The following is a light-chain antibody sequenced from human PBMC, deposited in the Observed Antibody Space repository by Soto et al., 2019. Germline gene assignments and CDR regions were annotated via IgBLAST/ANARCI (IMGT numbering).Light chain of an antibody. CDR1: QSVSSSY. CDR2: GAS. V-gene: IGKV3-20*01. J-gene: IGKJ1*01. CDR3: QQYGSSPQT. Sequence: EIVLTQSPGTLSLSPGERATLSCRASQSVSSSYLAWYQQKPGQAPGLLIYGASSRATGVPDRFSGSGSGTDFTLTISRLEPEDLAVYYCQQYGSSPQTFGQGTKVDIK.